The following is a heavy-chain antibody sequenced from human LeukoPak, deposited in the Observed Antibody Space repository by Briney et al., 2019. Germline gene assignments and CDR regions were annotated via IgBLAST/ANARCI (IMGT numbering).Heavy chain of an antibody. V-gene: IGHV4-59*08. D-gene: IGHD6-19*01. CDR1: GGSISSYY. CDR3: AKHLTYSGSYPNWFDP. CDR2: IYYTGST. Sequence: SETLSLTCTVSGGSISSYYWSWIRQPPGKGLEWIGYIYYTGSTNYNPSLKSRVTISVDTSKNQFSLKLSSVTAADTAVYYCAKHLTYSGSYPNWFDPWGQGTLVTVSS. J-gene: IGHJ5*02.